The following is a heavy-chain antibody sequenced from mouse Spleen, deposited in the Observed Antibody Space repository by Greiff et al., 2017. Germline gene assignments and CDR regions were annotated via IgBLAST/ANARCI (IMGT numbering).Heavy chain of an antibody. CDR1: GYSITSGYY. CDR3: ASEGSFYAMDY. CDR2: ISYDGSN. V-gene: IGHV3-6*01. D-gene: IGHD1-1*02. J-gene: IGHJ4*01. Sequence: EVKLMESGPGLVKPSQSLSLTCSVTGYSITSGYYWNWIRQFPGNKLEWMGYISYDGSNNYNPSLKNRISITRDTSKNQFFLKLNSVTTEDTATYYCASEGSFYAMDYWGQGTSVTVSS.